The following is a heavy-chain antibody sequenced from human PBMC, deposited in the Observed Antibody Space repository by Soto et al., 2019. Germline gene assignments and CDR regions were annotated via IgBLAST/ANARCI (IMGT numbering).Heavy chain of an antibody. J-gene: IGHJ4*02. CDR3: ARETYRSFYFDY. V-gene: IGHV3-74*01. Sequence: AGGSLRLSCAASGLTFANYWTDWVRQAPGKGLAWVSCINPDGSRTSYADSVTGRFTISRDNAKNTLYLQMNSLRVEDTAVYYCARETYRSFYFDYWGQGTLVTVSS. CDR2: INPDGSRT. D-gene: IGHD3-10*01. CDR1: GLTFANYW.